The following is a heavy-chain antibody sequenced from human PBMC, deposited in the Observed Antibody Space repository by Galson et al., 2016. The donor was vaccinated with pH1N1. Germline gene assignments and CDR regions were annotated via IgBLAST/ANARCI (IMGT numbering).Heavy chain of an antibody. J-gene: IGHJ3*01. D-gene: IGHD3-16*01. CDR2: IYWDDDK. CDR3: AHREVMITNAFDF. V-gene: IGHV2-5*02. CDR1: GFSISSSGMG. Sequence: PALVKPTQTLTPTCTFSGFSISSSGMGVGWIRQPPGKALEWLAVIYWDDDKRYSPSLKSRLTITKDTSKNHVVLTMTNMDPMDTATYYCAHREVMITNAFDFWGQGTMVTVSP.